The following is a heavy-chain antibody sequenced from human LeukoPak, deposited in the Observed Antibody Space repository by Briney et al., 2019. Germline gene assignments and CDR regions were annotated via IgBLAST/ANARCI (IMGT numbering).Heavy chain of an antibody. J-gene: IGHJ4*02. Sequence: PGTSLRLSCAASGFTFSRHAMHWIRQAPGKGLEGVAVISDDVNKNYYADSVKGRFTISRDNSKKVVYLQMNSLRPEDTAVYYCAKRLYSGSALGVGDFDYWGQGTLVTVSS. CDR2: ISDDVNKN. D-gene: IGHD5-12*01. CDR1: GFTFSRHA. V-gene: IGHV3-30*04. CDR3: AKRLYSGSALGVGDFDY.